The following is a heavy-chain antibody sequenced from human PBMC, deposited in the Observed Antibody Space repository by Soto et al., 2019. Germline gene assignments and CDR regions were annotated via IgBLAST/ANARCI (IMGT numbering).Heavy chain of an antibody. CDR3: AREMIPMIMGGMSAMDV. J-gene: IGHJ6*02. D-gene: IGHD3-22*01. CDR2: ISFDGSNK. CDR1: KFTCRTYI. Sequence: QVQLVESGGGVVQPERSQRLSCAASKFTCRTYIMHWVRQAPGKGLEWVALISFDGSNKYYADSVKGRFTISRDNSKNTMYLQMNSLRPEDTAVYYCAREMIPMIMGGMSAMDVWGQGTTVTVSS. V-gene: IGHV3-30*04.